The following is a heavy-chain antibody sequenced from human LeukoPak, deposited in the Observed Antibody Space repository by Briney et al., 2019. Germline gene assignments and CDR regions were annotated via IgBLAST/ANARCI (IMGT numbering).Heavy chain of an antibody. V-gene: IGHV1-46*01. CDR2: INPSGGST. J-gene: IGHJ6*02. CDR1: GYTFTSYY. Sequence: GASVKVSCKASGYTFTSYYMHWVRQAPGQGLEWMGIINPSGGSTSYAQKFQGRVTMTRDTSTSTAYMELSSLRSEDTAVYYCARESSSGWYGRWTYYYYGMDVWGQGTTVTVSS. CDR3: ARESSSGWYGRWTYYYYGMDV. D-gene: IGHD6-19*01.